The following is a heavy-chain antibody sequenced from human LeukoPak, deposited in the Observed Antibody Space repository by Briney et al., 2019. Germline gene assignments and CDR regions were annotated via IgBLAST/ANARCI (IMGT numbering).Heavy chain of an antibody. D-gene: IGHD1-7*01. CDR1: GFTVSGNY. J-gene: IGHJ4*02. V-gene: IGHV3-66*01. Sequence: GGSLRLSCAASGFTVSGNYMTWVRQAPGKGLECVSVIYSGGSTYYADSVEGRFTVSRDNSKNTLYLHMNSLRAEDTAVYYCAGCRWNYHYFEHWGQGTLVTVSS. CDR2: IYSGGST. CDR3: AGCRWNYHYFEH.